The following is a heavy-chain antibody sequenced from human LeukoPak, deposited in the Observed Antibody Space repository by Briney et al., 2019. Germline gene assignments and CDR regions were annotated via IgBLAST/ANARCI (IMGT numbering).Heavy chain of an antibody. Sequence: GGSLRLSCSASGFSFSDYDMNWVRQAPGKGLEWVSAISGRSSHIYYGESVKGRFTISRDNAKKSLYLQMDGLGVEDTAVYYCGRAFPPLRTSSAGDLWGQGTLVIVSS. V-gene: IGHV3-21*01. D-gene: IGHD3-16*01. CDR3: GRAFPPLRTSSAGDL. CDR1: GFSFSDYD. CDR2: ISGRSSHI. J-gene: IGHJ1*01.